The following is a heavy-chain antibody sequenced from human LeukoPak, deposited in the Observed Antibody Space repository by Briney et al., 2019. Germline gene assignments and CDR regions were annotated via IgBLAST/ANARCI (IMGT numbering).Heavy chain of an antibody. D-gene: IGHD6-13*01. J-gene: IGHJ3*02. V-gene: IGHV3-43*02. CDR3: AKDITSSWYIASGAFDI. Sequence: GGSLRLSCAASGFTFDDYAMHWVRQAPGKVLSWSFLFSGDGGSTYYADSVKGRFTIARDNSKNSLYLQMNSLRTEDTALYYCAKDITSSWYIASGAFDIWGQGTMVTVSS. CDR1: GFTFDDYA. CDR2: FSGDGGST.